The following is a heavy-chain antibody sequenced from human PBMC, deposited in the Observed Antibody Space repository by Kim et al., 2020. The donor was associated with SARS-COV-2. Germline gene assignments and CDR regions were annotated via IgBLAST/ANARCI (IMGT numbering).Heavy chain of an antibody. CDR2: IYYSGIT. CDR1: GGSISSHY. CDR3: ARDVGLRYFDY. D-gene: IGHD4-17*01. V-gene: IGHV4-59*11. J-gene: IGHJ4*02. Sequence: SETLSLTCTVSGGSISSHYWSWIRQPPGKGLEWIGYIYYSGITNYSPSLKSRVTISVDTSKTQFSLNLSSVTAADTAVYYCARDVGLRYFDYWGQGTLVTVVS.